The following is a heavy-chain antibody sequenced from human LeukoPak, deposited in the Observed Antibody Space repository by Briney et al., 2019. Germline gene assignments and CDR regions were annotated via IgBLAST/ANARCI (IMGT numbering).Heavy chain of an antibody. Sequence: GASVKVSCKASGYTFTGYYMHWVRQAPGQGLEWMGWINPNSGGTNYAQKFQGRVTMTRDTSISTAYMELSRLRSDDTAVYYCASPRPTSTIFGVVAYYGMDVWGQGTTVTVSS. CDR1: GYTFTGYY. CDR3: ASPRPTSTIFGVVAYYGMDV. D-gene: IGHD3-3*01. CDR2: INPNSGGT. J-gene: IGHJ6*02. V-gene: IGHV1-2*02.